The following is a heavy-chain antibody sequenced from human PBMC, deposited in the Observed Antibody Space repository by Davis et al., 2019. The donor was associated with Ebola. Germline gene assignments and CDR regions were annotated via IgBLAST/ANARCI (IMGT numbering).Heavy chain of an antibody. Sequence: GESLKISCAASGFTFSSYWMHWVRQAPGKGLEWVSGISSSGDSTYYADSVKGRFTISRDNSKNTLYLQMNSLRAEDTAVYYCAKGLGSSGWYYFDYWGQGTLVTVSS. CDR3: AKGLGSSGWYYFDY. D-gene: IGHD6-19*01. CDR2: ISSSGDST. V-gene: IGHV3-23*01. J-gene: IGHJ4*02. CDR1: GFTFSSYW.